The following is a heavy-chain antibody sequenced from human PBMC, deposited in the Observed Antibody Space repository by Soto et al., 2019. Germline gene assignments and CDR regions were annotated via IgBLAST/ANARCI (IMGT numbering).Heavy chain of an antibody. CDR1: GYTFSDVD. CDR2: MNAKSGDT. J-gene: IGHJ6*02. V-gene: IGHV1-8*01. Sequence: QAHLEQSGAEVKRHGSSVKVSCKASGYTFSDVDINWLRQASGQGPEWLGWMNAKSGDTFFAQRFQGKFNMTWDTSLSTAYMEVGSLTSDDTAMYYCARGNPFNYAGFDVWGQGTTVAVSS. CDR3: ARGNPFNYAGFDV. D-gene: IGHD3-16*01.